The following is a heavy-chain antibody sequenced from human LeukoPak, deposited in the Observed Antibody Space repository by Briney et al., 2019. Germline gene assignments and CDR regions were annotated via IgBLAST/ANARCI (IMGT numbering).Heavy chain of an antibody. Sequence: GGSLRLSCTASGFTFSSYAMSWARQAPGKGLEWVSGISGSGGSTYYADSVKGRFTISRDNSKNTLYLQMSSLRAEDTAVYYCAKLWLPYYYGMDVWGQGTTVTVAS. CDR1: GFTFSSYA. D-gene: IGHD6-19*01. J-gene: IGHJ6*02. CDR2: ISGSGGST. CDR3: AKLWLPYYYGMDV. V-gene: IGHV3-23*01.